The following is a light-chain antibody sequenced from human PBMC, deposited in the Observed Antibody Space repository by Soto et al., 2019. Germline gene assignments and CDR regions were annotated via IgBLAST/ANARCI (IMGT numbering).Light chain of an antibody. CDR3: SSYAGSNNYV. CDR1: SSDVGGYNY. J-gene: IGLJ1*01. Sequence: QSALTQPPSASGSPGQSVTISCTGSSSDVGGYNYVSWYQQHPGKAPKLMTFEVDKRPSGVPDRFSGSKSGNTASLTVSGLQAEDEADYYCSSYAGSNNYVLGTGTKLTVL. CDR2: EVD. V-gene: IGLV2-8*01.